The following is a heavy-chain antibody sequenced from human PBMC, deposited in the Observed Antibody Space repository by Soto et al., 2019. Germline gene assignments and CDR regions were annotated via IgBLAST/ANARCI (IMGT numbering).Heavy chain of an antibody. CDR3: ARVGIAAAATKPYNWFDP. CDR2: TYYRSKWYN. V-gene: IGHV6-1*01. J-gene: IGHJ5*02. Sequence: SQTLSLTCAISGDSVSSNSAAWNWIRQSPSRGLEWLGRTYYRSKWYNDYAVSVKSRITINPDTSKNQFSLKLSSVTAADTAVYYCARVGIAAAATKPYNWFDPWGQGTLVTVSS. D-gene: IGHD6-13*01. CDR1: GDSVSSNSAA.